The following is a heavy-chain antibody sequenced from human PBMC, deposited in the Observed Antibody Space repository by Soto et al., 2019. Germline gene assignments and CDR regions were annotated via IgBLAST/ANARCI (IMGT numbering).Heavy chain of an antibody. CDR3: ASIAYSSGWYRGY. Sequence: GGSLRLSCGASGFTVSSNYMSWVRQAPGKGLEWVSVIYSGGSTYYADSVKGRFTISRGNSKNTLYLQMNSLRAEDTAVYYCASIAYSSGWYRGYWGQGTLVTVSS. D-gene: IGHD6-19*01. V-gene: IGHV3-66*01. J-gene: IGHJ4*02. CDR2: IYSGGST. CDR1: GFTVSSNY.